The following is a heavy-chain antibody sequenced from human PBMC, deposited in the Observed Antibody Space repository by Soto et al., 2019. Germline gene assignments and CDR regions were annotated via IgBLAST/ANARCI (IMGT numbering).Heavy chain of an antibody. J-gene: IGHJ4*02. CDR3: AKAQWELSAFDY. CDR2: ISGSGGST. D-gene: IGHD1-26*01. V-gene: IGHV3-23*01. Sequence: LRLSCAASGFTFSSYAMSWVRQAPGKGLEWVSAISGSGGSTYYADSVKGRFTISRDNSKNTLYLQMNSLRAEDTAVYYCAKAQWELSAFDYWGQGNLVTVSS. CDR1: GFTFSSYA.